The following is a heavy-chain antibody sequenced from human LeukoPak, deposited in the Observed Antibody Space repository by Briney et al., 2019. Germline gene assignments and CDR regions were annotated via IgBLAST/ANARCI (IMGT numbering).Heavy chain of an antibody. CDR3: ARAVLRYFEYGMDV. CDR1: GGSISSGGYY. J-gene: IGHJ6*02. Sequence: SETLSLTCTVSGGSISSGGYYWSWIRQHPGKGLEWIGYIYYSGSTYYNPSLRSRVTISVDTSKNQFSLKLSSVTAADTAVYYCARAVLRYFEYGMDVWGQGTTVTVSS. V-gene: IGHV4-61*08. CDR2: IYYSGST. D-gene: IGHD3-9*01.